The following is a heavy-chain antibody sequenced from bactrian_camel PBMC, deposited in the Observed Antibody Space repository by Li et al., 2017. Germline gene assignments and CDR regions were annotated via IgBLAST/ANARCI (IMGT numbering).Heavy chain of an antibody. CDR1: VAVGSMFY. CDR3: AADFSACRNTLNRPWEYNY. V-gene: IGHV3S54*01. J-gene: IGHJ4*01. D-gene: IGHD3*01. Sequence: HVQLVESGGGLVQPGGSLRLSCEASVAVGSMFYMGWIRQAPGMEREAVAAIYTGLGRPLYADSVLGRFTISKDNARKTVYLQMNSLQSDDTATYTCAADFSACRNTLNRPWEYNYWDQGTQVTVS. CDR2: IYTGLGRP.